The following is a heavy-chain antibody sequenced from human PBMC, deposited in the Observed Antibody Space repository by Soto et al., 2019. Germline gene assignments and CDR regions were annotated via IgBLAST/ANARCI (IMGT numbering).Heavy chain of an antibody. J-gene: IGHJ5*02. CDR2: VKSKTDGETT. D-gene: IGHD3-10*01. CDR1: GFTFSKAW. Sequence: EVQLVESGGGLVKPGGSLRLSCAASGFTFSKAWMSWVRXXPXXGXXXXGRVKSKTDGETTGYAAPVRGRFTISRDDSXXXVYXQXNXXXXXXXXXYYCTADVRRXAAWGFDPWGQGTLVTVSS. V-gene: IGHV3-15*01. CDR3: TADVRRXAAWGFDP.